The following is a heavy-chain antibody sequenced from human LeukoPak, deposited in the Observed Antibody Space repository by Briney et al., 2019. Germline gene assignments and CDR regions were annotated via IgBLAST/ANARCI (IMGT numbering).Heavy chain of an antibody. V-gene: IGHV4-34*01. CDR3: AELGITMIGGV. J-gene: IGHJ6*04. D-gene: IGHD3-10*02. CDR2: INHSGST. CDR1: DGSFSSYY. Sequence: SETLSLTCGVYDGSFSSYYWSWIRQPPGKGLEWVGEINHSGSTNYNPSLKSRLTISVDTSKNQFSLKLSSVTAADTAVYYCAELGITMIGGVWGKGTTVTISS.